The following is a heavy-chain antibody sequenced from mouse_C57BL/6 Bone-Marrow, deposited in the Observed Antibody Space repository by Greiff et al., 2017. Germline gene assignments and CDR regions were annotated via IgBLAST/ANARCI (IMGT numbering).Heavy chain of an antibody. CDR2: ISNLAYSI. CDR1: GFTFSDYG. Sequence: EVKLMESGGGLVQPGGSLKLSCAASGFTFSDYGMAWVRQAPRKGPEWVAFISNLAYSIYYADTVTGRFIISRENAKNTLYLEMSSLRSEDTAMYYCARRDSYYAMDYWGQGTSVTVSS. J-gene: IGHJ4*01. CDR3: ARRDSYYAMDY. V-gene: IGHV5-15*01.